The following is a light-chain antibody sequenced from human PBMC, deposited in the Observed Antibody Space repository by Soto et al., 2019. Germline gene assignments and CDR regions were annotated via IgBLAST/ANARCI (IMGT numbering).Light chain of an antibody. Sequence: EIVMTQSPATLSVSPGERATLSCRASQSVSSNLAWYQQKPGQAPRPLIYGASTRATGIPARFSGSGSGTEFTLTISSLQSEDFAVYYCQQYNNWPPWTFGQGTQVEIK. J-gene: IGKJ1*01. V-gene: IGKV3-15*01. CDR3: QQYNNWPPWT. CDR1: QSVSSN. CDR2: GAS.